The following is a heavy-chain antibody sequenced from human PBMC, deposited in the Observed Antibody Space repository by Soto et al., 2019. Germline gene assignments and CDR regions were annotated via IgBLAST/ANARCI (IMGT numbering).Heavy chain of an antibody. CDR2: ISYDGSNK. CDR1: GLTLSSYG. J-gene: IGHJ6*02. D-gene: IGHD5-12*01. V-gene: IGHV3-30*18. Sequence: PGGSLRPSWAASGLTLSSYGMHWVRQAPGKGLEWVAVISYDGSNKYYADSVKGRFTISRDNSKNTLYLQMNSLRAEDTAVYYCAKDILALAPRYYYYYGMDVWGQGATVTVSS. CDR3: AKDILALAPRYYYYYGMDV.